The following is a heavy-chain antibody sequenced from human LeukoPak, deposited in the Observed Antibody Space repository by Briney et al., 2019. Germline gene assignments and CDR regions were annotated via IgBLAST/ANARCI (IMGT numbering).Heavy chain of an antibody. Sequence: GGSLRLSCAASGFTFSSYAMSWVRQAPGKGLEWVSTISGSGGSTYYADSVKGRFTISRDNSKNSLYLQMNSLRAEDTALYYCAKDIEVRRYYGSGDAFDIWGQGTMVTVSS. V-gene: IGHV3-23*01. J-gene: IGHJ3*02. CDR1: GFTFSSYA. CDR3: AKDIEVRRYYGSGDAFDI. D-gene: IGHD3-10*01. CDR2: ISGSGGST.